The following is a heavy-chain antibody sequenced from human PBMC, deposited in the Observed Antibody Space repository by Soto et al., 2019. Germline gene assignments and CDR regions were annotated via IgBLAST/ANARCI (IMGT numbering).Heavy chain of an antibody. V-gene: IGHV3-30*18. CDR1: GFTFTSYG. J-gene: IGHJ4*02. Sequence: QVQLVESGGGVVQPGRPLRLSCAASGFTFTSYGMHWVRQPPGKGLEWVAVISYDGSNKYYADSVKGRFTISRDNSKNTLYLHMNSLRAEDTAVYYCAKVSTLPPRFGELLYGYFDYWGQGTLVTVSS. D-gene: IGHD3-10*01. CDR3: AKVSTLPPRFGELLYGYFDY. CDR2: ISYDGSNK.